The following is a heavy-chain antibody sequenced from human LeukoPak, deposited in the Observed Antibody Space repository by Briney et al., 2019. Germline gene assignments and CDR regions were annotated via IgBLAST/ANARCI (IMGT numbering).Heavy chain of an antibody. D-gene: IGHD1-26*01. CDR3: ARVGYIGSSWLFDY. Sequence: SETLSLTCTVSGGSINSYYWSWVGQPGGRGLEWMGHIYTTGTTNYNPSLSSRLTMSVDTSKHQFSLNLQSVTAADTAVYYCARVGYIGSSWLFDYWGQGTLVTVSS. CDR1: GGSINSYY. V-gene: IGHV4-4*07. CDR2: IYTTGTT. J-gene: IGHJ4*02.